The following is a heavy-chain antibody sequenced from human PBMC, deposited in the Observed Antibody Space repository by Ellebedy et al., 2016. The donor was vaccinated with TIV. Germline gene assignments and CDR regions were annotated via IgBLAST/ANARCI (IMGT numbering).Heavy chain of an antibody. CDR1: GGTFSSYA. D-gene: IGHD3-16*01. J-gene: IGHJ6*04. CDR2: INPSGGST. CDR3: ARGLYEDV. Sequence: ASVKVSXXASGGTFSSYAISWVRQAPGQGLEWMGIINPSGGSTSYAQKFQGRVTMTRNTSISTAYMELSSLRSEDTAVYYCARGLYEDVWGKGTTVTVSS. V-gene: IGHV1-8*02.